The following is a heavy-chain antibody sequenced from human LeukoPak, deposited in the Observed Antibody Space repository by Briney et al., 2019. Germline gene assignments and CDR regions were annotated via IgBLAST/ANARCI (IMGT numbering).Heavy chain of an antibody. J-gene: IGHJ4*02. CDR2: IYYSGST. CDR1: GGSISTYY. D-gene: IGHD3-22*01. Sequence: SGTLSLTCTVSGGSISTYYWSWIRQPPGKGLEWIGHIYYSGSTNYNPSLKSRVTIAVDTSKNHFSLKLSSVTAADTAVYYCTRNYDSSGYTTFGYWGRGTLVTVSS. CDR3: TRNYDSSGYTTFGY. V-gene: IGHV4-59*01.